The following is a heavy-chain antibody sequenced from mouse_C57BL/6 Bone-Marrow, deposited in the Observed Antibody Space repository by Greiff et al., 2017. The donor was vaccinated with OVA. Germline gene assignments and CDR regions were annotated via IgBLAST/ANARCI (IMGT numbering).Heavy chain of an antibody. V-gene: IGHV5-4*01. CDR2: ISDGGSCS. D-gene: IGHD1-1*01. Sequence: DVQLVESGGGLVKPGGSLKLSCAASGFTFSSYAMSWVRQPPEKRLEWVATISDGGSCSYYPDNVKGQLTNTIDKDKNNLYLQRSQLKSEDTAMYYCARGHYDYYCDYGGKGTTLTVSS. CDR1: GFTFSSYA. J-gene: IGHJ2*01. CDR3: ARGHYDYYCDY.